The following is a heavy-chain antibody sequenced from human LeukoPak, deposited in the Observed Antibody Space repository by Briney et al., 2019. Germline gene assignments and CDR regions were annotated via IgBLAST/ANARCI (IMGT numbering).Heavy chain of an antibody. V-gene: IGHV1-69*05. CDR3: ARVGVSSSWFCLHY. Sequence: SVEVSCKASGGTFSSYAISWVRQAPGQGLEWMGGIIPIFGTANYAQKFQGRVTITTDESTSTAYMELSSLRSEDTAVYYCARVGVSSSWFCLHYWDQGTLVTVSS. CDR2: IIPIFGTA. CDR1: GGTFSSYA. D-gene: IGHD6-13*01. J-gene: IGHJ4*02.